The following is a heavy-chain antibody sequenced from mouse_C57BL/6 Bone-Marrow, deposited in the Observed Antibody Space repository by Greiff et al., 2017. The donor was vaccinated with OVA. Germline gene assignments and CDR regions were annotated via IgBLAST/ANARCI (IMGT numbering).Heavy chain of an antibody. J-gene: IGHJ3*01. Sequence: VQLQQSGAELMKPGASVKLSCKATGYTFTGYWIEWVKQRPGHGLEWIGEILPGSGSTNYHEKFKGKATFTADTSSNTAYMQLSSLTTEDSAIYYCARGGAWFAYWGQGTLVTVSA. CDR2: ILPGSGST. CDR3: ARGGAWFAY. CDR1: GYTFTGYW. V-gene: IGHV1-9*01.